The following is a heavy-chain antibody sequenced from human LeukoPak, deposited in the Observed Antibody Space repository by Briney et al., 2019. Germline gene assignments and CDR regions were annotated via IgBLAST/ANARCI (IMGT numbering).Heavy chain of an antibody. CDR3: ARVWYSSTYAFDI. V-gene: IGHV3-7*03. D-gene: IGHD6-13*01. CDR2: IKQDGREK. J-gene: IGHJ3*02. CDR1: GFTFSRYW. Sequence: GGSLRLSCAASGFTFSRYWMSWVRQAPGKGLEWVANIKQDGREKYYVDSVKGRFTISRHNSKNTLYLQMNSLRAEDTAVYYCARVWYSSTYAFDIWGQGTMVTVSS.